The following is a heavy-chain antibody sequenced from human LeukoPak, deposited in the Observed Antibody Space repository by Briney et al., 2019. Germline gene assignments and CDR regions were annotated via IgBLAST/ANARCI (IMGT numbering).Heavy chain of an antibody. CDR2: ISSSSSYI. V-gene: IGHV3-21*04. Sequence: GGSLRLSCAASGFTFSSYSMNWVRQAPGKGLEWVSSISSSSSYIYYADSVKGRFTISRDNAKNSLYLQMNSLRAEDTAVYYCAKATGNYGDYYFDHWGQGTPVTVSS. CDR1: GFTFSSYS. J-gene: IGHJ4*02. CDR3: AKATGNYGDYYFDH. D-gene: IGHD4-17*01.